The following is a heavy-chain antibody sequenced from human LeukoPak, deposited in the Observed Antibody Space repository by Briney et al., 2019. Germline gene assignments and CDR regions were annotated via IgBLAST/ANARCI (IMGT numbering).Heavy chain of an antibody. CDR1: GGSISSSSYY. Sequence: PSETLSLTCTVSGGSISSSSYYWGWIRQPPGKGLEWIGSIYYSGSTYYNPSLKSRVTISVDTSKNQFSLKLSSVTAADTAVYYCARKRYCSGGSCYNNWFDPWGQGTLVTVSS. CDR2: IYYSGST. CDR3: ARKRYCSGGSCYNNWFDP. V-gene: IGHV4-39*01. J-gene: IGHJ5*02. D-gene: IGHD2-15*01.